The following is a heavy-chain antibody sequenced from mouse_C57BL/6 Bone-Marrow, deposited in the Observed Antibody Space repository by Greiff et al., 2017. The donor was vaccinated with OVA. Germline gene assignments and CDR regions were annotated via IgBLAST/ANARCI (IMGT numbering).Heavy chain of an antibody. CDR1: GFTFSDYY. Sequence: EVKLVESGGGLVQPGGSLKLSCAASGFTFSDYYMYWVRQTPEKRLEWVAYISNGGGSTYYPDTVKGRFTISRDNAKNTLYLQMSRLKSEDTAMYYCARQDYYGRLYAMDYWGQGTSVTVAS. CDR3: ARQDYYGRLYAMDY. J-gene: IGHJ4*01. CDR2: ISNGGGST. D-gene: IGHD1-1*01. V-gene: IGHV5-12*01.